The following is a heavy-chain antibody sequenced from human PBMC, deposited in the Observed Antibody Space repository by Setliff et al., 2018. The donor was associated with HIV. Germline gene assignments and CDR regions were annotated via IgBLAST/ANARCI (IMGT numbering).Heavy chain of an antibody. V-gene: IGHV4-59*11. CDR1: GDPINSHY. CDR2: ISYNEYT. Sequence: SETLSLTCTVSGDPINSHYWSWIRQPPGEGLEWIGHISYNEYTNYNPSLKSRVTISLDASKKHFSLDLYSVTAADTAVYYCARDHNSGTLHAFDLWGQGTKVTVSS. CDR3: ARDHNSGTLHAFDL. J-gene: IGHJ3*01. D-gene: IGHD1-26*01.